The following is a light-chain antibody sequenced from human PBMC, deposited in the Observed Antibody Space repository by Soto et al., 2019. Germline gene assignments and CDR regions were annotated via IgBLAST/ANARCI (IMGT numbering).Light chain of an antibody. Sequence: IVITQSPPTQSVSPGERPTLSCRASQSVSSNLAWYQQKPGQAPRLLIYDASNRATGIPDRFSGSGSGTDFTLTISRLEAEDFAVYYCQQSSSSPITFGQGTRLE. CDR2: DAS. J-gene: IGKJ5*01. CDR1: QSVSSN. CDR3: QQSSSSPIT. V-gene: IGKV3-20*01.